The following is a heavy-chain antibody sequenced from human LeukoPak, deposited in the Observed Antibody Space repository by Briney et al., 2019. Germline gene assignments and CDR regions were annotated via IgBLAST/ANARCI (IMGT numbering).Heavy chain of an antibody. D-gene: IGHD2-15*01. CDR1: GFTFSSYA. CDR3: ARDSYPGYCSGGSCFSIDY. V-gene: IGHV3-30-3*01. Sequence: PGGSLRLSCAASGFTFSSYAMHWVRQAPGKXXXXXXXXXXXGSNKYYADSVKGRFTISRDNSKNTLYLQMNSLRAEDTAVYYCARDSYPGYCSGGSCFSIDYWGQGTLVTVSS. CDR2: XXXXGSNK. J-gene: IGHJ4*02.